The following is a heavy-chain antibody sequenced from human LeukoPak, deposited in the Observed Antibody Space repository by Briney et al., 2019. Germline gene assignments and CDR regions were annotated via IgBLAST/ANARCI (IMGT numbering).Heavy chain of an antibody. Sequence: PGGSLRLSRAASGFTFSSYSMNWVRQAPGKGLEWVSYISSSSSTIYYADSVKGRFTISRDNAKNSLYLQMNSLRAEDTAVYYCARVRYCSSTSCDNYFDYWGQGTLVTVSS. CDR2: ISSSSSTI. CDR3: ARVRYCSSTSCDNYFDY. V-gene: IGHV3-48*04. J-gene: IGHJ4*02. CDR1: GFTFSSYS. D-gene: IGHD2-2*02.